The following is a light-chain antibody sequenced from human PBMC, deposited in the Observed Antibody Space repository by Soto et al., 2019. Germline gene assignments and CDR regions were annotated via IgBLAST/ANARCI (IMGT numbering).Light chain of an antibody. J-gene: IGLJ1*01. CDR3: SSYTTSSTYV. V-gene: IGLV2-18*02. Sequence: QSVLTQPPSVSGSPGQSVTISCTGTSSDVGSSNGVSWYQQPPGTAPKLMIYDVINRPSGVPDRFSGSKSGNTASLTISGLQAEDEADYYCSSYTTSSTYVFGTETKVTVL. CDR1: SSDVGSSNG. CDR2: DVI.